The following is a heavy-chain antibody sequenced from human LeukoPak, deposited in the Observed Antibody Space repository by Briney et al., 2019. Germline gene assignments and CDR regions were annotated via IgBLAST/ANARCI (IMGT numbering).Heavy chain of an antibody. J-gene: IGHJ1*01. D-gene: IGHD3-3*02. CDR2: ISYDGSNK. Sequence: TGGSLRLSCAASGFTFSSYGMHWVRQAPGKGPEWVAVISYDGSNKYYADSVKGRFTISRDNSKNTLYLQMNSLRAEDTAVYYCAKGISRGAEYFQHWGQGTLVTVSS. V-gene: IGHV3-30*18. CDR3: AKGISRGAEYFQH. CDR1: GFTFSSYG.